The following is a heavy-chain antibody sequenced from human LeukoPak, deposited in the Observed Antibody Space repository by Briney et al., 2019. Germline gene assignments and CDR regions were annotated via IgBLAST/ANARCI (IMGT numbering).Heavy chain of an antibody. J-gene: IGHJ4*02. CDR2: ISGNGGST. CDR3: AKDPYSSGWYGGYFDY. V-gene: IGHV3-23*01. CDR1: GFTVSRNY. D-gene: IGHD6-19*01. Sequence: GGSLRLSCAVSGFTVSRNYMSWVRQAPGKGLEWVSGISGNGGSTYFADSVRGRFTISRDNSKNTLSLQMNSLRAEDTAVYYCAKDPYSSGWYGGYFDYWGQGTLVTVSS.